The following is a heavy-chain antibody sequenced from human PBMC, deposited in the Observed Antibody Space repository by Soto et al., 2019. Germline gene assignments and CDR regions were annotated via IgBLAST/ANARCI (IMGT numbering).Heavy chain of an antibody. CDR1: GYTFTSYG. V-gene: IGHV1-18*01. J-gene: IGHJ4*02. D-gene: IGHD6-19*01. CDR3: ARDLENSSGWYYGPNNFDY. CDR2: ISAYNGNT. Sequence: QVQLVQSGAEVKKPGASVKVSCKASGYTFTSYGISWVRQAPGQGLEWMGWISAYNGNTNYAQKLQGRVTMTTDTSPSTAYMELRSLRSDDTAVYYCARDLENSSGWYYGPNNFDYWGQGTLVTVSS.